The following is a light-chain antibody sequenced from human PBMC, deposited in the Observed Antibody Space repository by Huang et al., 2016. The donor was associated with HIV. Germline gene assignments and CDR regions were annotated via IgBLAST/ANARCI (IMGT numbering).Light chain of an antibody. CDR3: QQYDDVPIS. V-gene: IGKV1-33*01. J-gene: IGKJ4*01. CDR1: QDINNF. Sequence: DIQMTQSPSSLSASVGDRVTITCQASQDINNFLNWYKQKPGKAPKLLILDASNWQTGVPSRFSGSGSGTHFTFTITSLQRDDIGTYYCQQYDDVPISFGGGTKV. CDR2: DAS.